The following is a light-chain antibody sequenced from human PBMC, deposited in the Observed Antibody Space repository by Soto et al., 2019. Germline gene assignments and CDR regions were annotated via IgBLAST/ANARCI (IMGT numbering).Light chain of an antibody. Sequence: QSALTQPRSVSESHGQSVTISCTGTSSDVGAYNYVSWYQQHPGKVPKLIIYDVNKRPSGVPDRFSGSKSGNTASLTISGHHDEDEADYYCCSFAGTYLVFGGGTKVTVL. CDR2: DVN. CDR1: SSDVGAYNY. V-gene: IGLV2-11*01. J-gene: IGLJ3*02. CDR3: CSFAGTYLV.